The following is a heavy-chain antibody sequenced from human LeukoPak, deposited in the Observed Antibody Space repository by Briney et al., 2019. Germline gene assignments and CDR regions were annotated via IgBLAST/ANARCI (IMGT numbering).Heavy chain of an antibody. V-gene: IGHV3-15*01. Sequence: PGGSLRLSCAASGFTFSTYAMSWVRQAPGKGLEWVGHIKSKTDGGTTGYAAPVKGRFTISRDDSKSTLYLQMNNLKTEDTALYYCTTYSGSARTGYYLDYWGQGTLVTVSS. CDR1: GFTFSTYA. CDR2: IKSKTDGGTT. J-gene: IGHJ4*02. CDR3: TTYSGSARTGYYLDY. D-gene: IGHD2-15*01.